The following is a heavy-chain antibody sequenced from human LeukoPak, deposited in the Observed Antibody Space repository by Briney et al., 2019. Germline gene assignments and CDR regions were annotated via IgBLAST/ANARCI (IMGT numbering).Heavy chain of an antibody. CDR1: GFTFSSYA. Sequence: GGSLRLSCAASGFTFSSYAMSWVRQAPGKGLEWVSAISGSGGSTYYADSVKGRFTISRDNSKNTLYLQMNSLRAEDTAVYFCVKDQWEYCSSSTCLPFDYWGQGTLVTVSS. CDR2: ISGSGGST. J-gene: IGHJ4*02. D-gene: IGHD2-15*01. V-gene: IGHV3-23*01. CDR3: VKDQWEYCSSSTCLPFDY.